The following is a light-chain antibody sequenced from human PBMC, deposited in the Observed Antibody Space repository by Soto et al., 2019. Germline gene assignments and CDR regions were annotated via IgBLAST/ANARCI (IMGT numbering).Light chain of an antibody. CDR2: YDD. CDR3: ASWDDNLNGFWV. V-gene: IGLV1-36*01. J-gene: IGLJ3*02. CDR1: SSNVGNNA. Sequence: QLVLTQPPSVSEAPRQRVTISCSGSSSNVGNNAVNWYQQLPGKAPKLLIYYDDLLPSGVSDRFSGSKSGTSASLAISGLQSEDEADYYCASWDDNLNGFWVFGGGTKLTVL.